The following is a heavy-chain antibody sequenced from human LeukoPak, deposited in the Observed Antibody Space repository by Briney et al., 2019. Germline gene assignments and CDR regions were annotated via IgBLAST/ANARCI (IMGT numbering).Heavy chain of an antibody. CDR2: IYHSGST. CDR1: GYSISSGYY. J-gene: IGHJ4*02. Sequence: SETLSLTRTVSGYSISSGYYWGWIRQPPGKGLEWIGSIYHSGSTYYNPSLKSRVTISVDTSKNQFSLKLSSVTAADTAVYYCARDEEWGYDSSGPFDYWGQGTLVTVSS. D-gene: IGHD3-22*01. V-gene: IGHV4-38-2*02. CDR3: ARDEEWGYDSSGPFDY.